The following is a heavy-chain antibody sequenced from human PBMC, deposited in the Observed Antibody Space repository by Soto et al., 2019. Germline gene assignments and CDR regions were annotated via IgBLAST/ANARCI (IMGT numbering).Heavy chain of an antibody. J-gene: IGHJ4*02. CDR1: GFTFSSYV. Sequence: EVQLLESGGGLVQPGGSLRLSCAASGFTFSSYVMSWVRQAPGKGLEWVSGISGSGGSTYYADSVKGRFTISRDNSKNTLFLQMNSLRVEDTAVYYCAKVGIYCTNGVCRGYWGQGTLVTVSS. CDR2: ISGSGGST. D-gene: IGHD2-8*01. CDR3: AKVGIYCTNGVCRGY. V-gene: IGHV3-23*01.